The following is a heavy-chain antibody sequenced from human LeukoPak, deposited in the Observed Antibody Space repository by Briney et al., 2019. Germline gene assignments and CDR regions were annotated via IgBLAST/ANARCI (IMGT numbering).Heavy chain of an antibody. CDR3: ARDPTELLWFGELFPFDY. V-gene: IGHV1-18*01. CDR1: GYTFTSYD. D-gene: IGHD3-10*01. J-gene: IGHJ4*02. CDR2: ISAYNGNT. Sequence: ASVKVSCKASGYTFTSYDISWVRQAPGQGLEWMGWISAYNGNTNYAQKLQGRVTMTTDTSTSTAYMELRSLRSDDTAVYYCARDPTELLWFGELFPFDYWGQGTLVTVSS.